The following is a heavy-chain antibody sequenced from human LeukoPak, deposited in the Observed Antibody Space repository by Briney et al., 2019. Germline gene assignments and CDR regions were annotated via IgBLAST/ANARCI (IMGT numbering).Heavy chain of an antibody. CDR3: ARGKEYYGSGKD. CDR1: GFTFSSYW. V-gene: IGHV3-7*01. CDR2: IKQDGSEK. Sequence: GGSLRLSCAASGFTFSSYWMSWVRQAPGKGLEGVANIKQDGSEKYYVDAVKGRFTISRDNAKNPLYLQMNSLRAEDTAVYCCARGKEYYGSGKDWGQGTLVTVSS. D-gene: IGHD3-10*01. J-gene: IGHJ4*02.